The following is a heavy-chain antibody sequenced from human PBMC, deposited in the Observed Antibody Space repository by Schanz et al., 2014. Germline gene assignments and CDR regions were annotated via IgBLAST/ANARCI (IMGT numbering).Heavy chain of an antibody. CDR1: GFTFSTYA. CDR2: ISGSGSST. Sequence: VQLVESGGGLVKPGGSLRLSCAASGFTFSTYAMSWARQTPGKGLEWVSSISGSGSSTYYADSVKGRFTISRDNSNNTVYLQMNTLRAEDTAVYYCAREDCSATSCYFRYWGQGTLVTVSS. CDR3: AREDCSATSCYFRY. D-gene: IGHD2-21*01. J-gene: IGHJ4*02. V-gene: IGHV3-23*04.